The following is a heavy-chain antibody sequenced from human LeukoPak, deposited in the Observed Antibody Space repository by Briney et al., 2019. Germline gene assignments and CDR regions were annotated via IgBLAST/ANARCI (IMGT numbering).Heavy chain of an antibody. Sequence: GGSLRLSCAASGFTFSSYSMNWVRQAPGKGLEWVSSISSSSSYIYYADSVKGRFTISRDNAKNSLYLQMNSLRAEDTAVYYCARGAYSGSYYDRLGDAFDIWGQGTMVTVSS. J-gene: IGHJ3*02. D-gene: IGHD1-26*01. CDR2: ISSSSSYI. CDR3: ARGAYSGSYYDRLGDAFDI. V-gene: IGHV3-21*01. CDR1: GFTFSSYS.